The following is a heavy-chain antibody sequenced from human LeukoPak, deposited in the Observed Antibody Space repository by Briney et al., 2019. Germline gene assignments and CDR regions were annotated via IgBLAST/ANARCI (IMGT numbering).Heavy chain of an antibody. V-gene: IGHV1-2*02. CDR2: INPNTGAT. D-gene: IGHD3-22*01. Sequence: ASVKVSCKASGYTFTGYYVHWVRQAPGQGLEWMGWINPNTGATNYAQALRGRVTMTRDTSITIFYIELSSLRTDDTAVYYCARVLRYDDSSGYYAYWGQGTLVTVSS. J-gene: IGHJ4*02. CDR3: ARVLRYDDSSGYYAY. CDR1: GYTFTGYY.